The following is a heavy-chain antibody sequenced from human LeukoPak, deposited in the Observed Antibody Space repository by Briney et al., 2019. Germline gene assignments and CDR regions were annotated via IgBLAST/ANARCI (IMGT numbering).Heavy chain of an antibody. Sequence: SETLSLTCTVSGGSISSSSYYWGWIRQPPGKGLEWIGSIYYSGSTYYNPSLKSRVTISVDTSKNQFSLKLSSVTAADTAVYYCARGDCSSTSCNYYYYMDVWGKGTTVTVSS. CDR3: ARGDCSSTSCNYYYYMDV. D-gene: IGHD2-2*01. V-gene: IGHV4-39*07. J-gene: IGHJ6*03. CDR2: IYYSGST. CDR1: GGSISSSSYY.